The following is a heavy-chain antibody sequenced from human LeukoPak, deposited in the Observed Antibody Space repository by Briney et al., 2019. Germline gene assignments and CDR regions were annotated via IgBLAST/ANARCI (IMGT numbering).Heavy chain of an antibody. CDR3: AKSQVWLVDFDY. D-gene: IGHD6-19*01. CDR1: GFTFSSYG. J-gene: IGHJ4*02. Sequence: GGSLRLSCAASGFTFSSYGMHWVRQAPGKGLEWVAFIRYDGSNKYYADSVKGRFTISRDNSKNTLYLQMNSLRAEDTAVYYCAKSQVWLVDFDYWGQGALVTVSS. V-gene: IGHV3-30*02. CDR2: IRYDGSNK.